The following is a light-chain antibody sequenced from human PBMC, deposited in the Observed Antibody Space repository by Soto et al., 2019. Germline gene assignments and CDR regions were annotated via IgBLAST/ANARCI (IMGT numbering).Light chain of an antibody. CDR2: RNN. CDR1: DSNIGTNS. J-gene: IGLJ2*01. V-gene: IGLV1-47*01. Sequence: QSVLTQPPSASGTPGQRVTISCSGSDSNIGTNSVYWYQHPPGTAPKLLIYRNNQRPSGVPDRFSGSKSGTSASLAISGLRFEDAADYYCAAWDDSLSGHVVFGGGTKVTVL. CDR3: AAWDDSLSGHVV.